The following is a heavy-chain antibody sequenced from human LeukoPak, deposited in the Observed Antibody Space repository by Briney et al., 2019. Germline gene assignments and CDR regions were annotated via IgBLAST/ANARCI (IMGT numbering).Heavy chain of an antibody. CDR3: ARVRGYLYYFDY. V-gene: IGHV3-30-3*01. J-gene: IGHJ4*02. CDR1: GFTFSSYA. Sequence: PGGCLRLSCAAAGFTFSSYAMRWVRQAPGKGLEWVAVISYDGSNKYYADSVKGRFTISRDNSKNTLYLQMNSLRAEDTAVYYCARVRGYLYYFDYWGQGTLVTVSS. D-gene: IGHD6-13*01. CDR2: ISYDGSNK.